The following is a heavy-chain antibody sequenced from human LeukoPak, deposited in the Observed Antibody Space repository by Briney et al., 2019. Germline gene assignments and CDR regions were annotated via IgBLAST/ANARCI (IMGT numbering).Heavy chain of an antibody. CDR3: ARVHVDIVATDSFDY. CDR2: IYHSGST. J-gene: IGHJ4*02. CDR1: GGSISSRNW. Sequence: PSGTLSLTCAVSGGSISSRNWWSWVRQPPGKGLEWIGEIYHSGSTNYNPSLKSRVTISVDKSKNQFSLKVSSVTAADTAVYYCARVHVDIVATDSFDYWGQGTLVTVSS. V-gene: IGHV4-4*02. D-gene: IGHD5-12*01.